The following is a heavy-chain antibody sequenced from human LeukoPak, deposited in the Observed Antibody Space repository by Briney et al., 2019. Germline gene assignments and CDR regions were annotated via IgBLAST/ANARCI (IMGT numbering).Heavy chain of an antibody. V-gene: IGHV4-4*07. CDR2: IYTSGST. CDR1: GFSISSYY. D-gene: IGHD3-3*01. CDR3: ARDQGFGVVTTVNWFDP. J-gene: IGHJ5*02. Sequence: SETLSLTCTVSGFSISSYYLSWIRQPAGKGLEWIWRIYTSGSTNYNPSLKSRVTMSVDTSKNQFSLKLSSVTAADTAVYYCARDQGFGVVTTVNWFDPWGEGTLVAVSS.